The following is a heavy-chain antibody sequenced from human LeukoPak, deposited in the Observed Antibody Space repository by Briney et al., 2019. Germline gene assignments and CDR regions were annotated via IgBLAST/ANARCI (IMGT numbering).Heavy chain of an antibody. J-gene: IGHJ6*02. D-gene: IGHD2-15*01. CDR3: ARGYCSGGSCYSYSRYGMDV. CDR1: GGTFSSYA. Sequence: GASVTVSCKASGGTFSSYAISWVRQAPGQGLEWMGGIIPIFGTANYAQKFQGRVTITADESTSTAYMELSSLRSEDTAVYYCARGYCSGGSCYSYSRYGMDVWGQGTTVTVSS. V-gene: IGHV1-69*13. CDR2: IIPIFGTA.